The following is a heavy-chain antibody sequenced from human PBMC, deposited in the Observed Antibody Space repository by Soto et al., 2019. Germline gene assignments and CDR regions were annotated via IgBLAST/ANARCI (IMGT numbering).Heavy chain of an antibody. V-gene: IGHV3-21*01. D-gene: IGHD2-8*01. J-gene: IGHJ4*02. CDR2: ISSRTGSSK. Sequence: EVQLVESGGGLVKPGGSLRLSCAASGFTFTTYGMNWVRQAPGKGLEWVSFISSRTGSSKEYADSVRGRFTVSRDNAKNSVYLQMNSLRVEDTAVYDCARKGVSNLDYWGQGTLVTVSS. CDR1: GFTFTTYG. CDR3: ARKGVSNLDY.